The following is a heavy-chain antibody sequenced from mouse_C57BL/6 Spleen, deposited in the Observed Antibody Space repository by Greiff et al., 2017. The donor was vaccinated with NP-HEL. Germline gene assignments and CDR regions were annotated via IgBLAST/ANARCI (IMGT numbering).Heavy chain of an antibody. CDR2: IYPGDGDT. CDR3: AREGGYYGSSYWYFDV. D-gene: IGHD1-1*01. CDR1: GYAFSSYW. J-gene: IGHJ1*03. Sequence: VQLQQSGAELVKPGASVKISCKASGYAFSSYWLNWVKQRPGKGLEWIGQIYPGDGDTNYNGKFKGKATLTADKSSSTAYMQLSSLTSEDSAVYFCAREGGYYGSSYWYFDVWGTGTTVTVSS. V-gene: IGHV1-80*01.